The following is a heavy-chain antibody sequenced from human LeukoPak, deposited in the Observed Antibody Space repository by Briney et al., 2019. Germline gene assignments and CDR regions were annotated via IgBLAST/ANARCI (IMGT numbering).Heavy chain of an antibody. V-gene: IGHV3-30-3*01. Sequence: PGRSLRLSCAASGFTFSSYAMHWVRQAPGKGLEWVAVISYDGSNKYYADSVKGRFTISRDNSKNTLYLQMNSPRAEDTAVYYCAKDSSRGSGSYYSPYYWGQGTLVTVSS. CDR2: ISYDGSNK. D-gene: IGHD3-10*01. CDR1: GFTFSSYA. CDR3: AKDSSRGSGSYYSPYY. J-gene: IGHJ4*02.